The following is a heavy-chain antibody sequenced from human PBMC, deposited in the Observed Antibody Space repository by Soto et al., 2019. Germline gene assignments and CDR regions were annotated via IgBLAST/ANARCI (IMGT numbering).Heavy chain of an antibody. V-gene: IGHV3-30*18. CDR2: ISYDGSDM. J-gene: IGHJ4*02. CDR1: GFSFSSYA. D-gene: IGHD1-26*01. Sequence: QVHLVESGGDVVQPGRSLRLSCAASGFSFSSYAIHWVRQAPGKGLEWVAVISYDGSDMYYGDSVKGRFTISRDNSNNTLYLQLNSLRHDDTALYYCAKDPRGIVGAGAWLDSWGQGTLVIVSS. CDR3: AKDPRGIVGAGAWLDS.